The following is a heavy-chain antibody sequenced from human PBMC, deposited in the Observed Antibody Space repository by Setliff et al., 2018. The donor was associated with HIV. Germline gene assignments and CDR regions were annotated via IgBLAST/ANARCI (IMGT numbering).Heavy chain of an antibody. CDR3: ARSTTAD. CDR2: INTHSGYT. D-gene: IGHD4-17*01. V-gene: IGHV1-18*01. Sequence: ASVKVSCKASGYTFNNYGISWVRQAPGQGLEWMGWINTHSGYTNYAQNVQGRVTVTMDTSTSTAHMELRSLKSDDTAVYYCARSTTADWGQGTLVTVSS. CDR1: GYTFNNYG. J-gene: IGHJ4*02.